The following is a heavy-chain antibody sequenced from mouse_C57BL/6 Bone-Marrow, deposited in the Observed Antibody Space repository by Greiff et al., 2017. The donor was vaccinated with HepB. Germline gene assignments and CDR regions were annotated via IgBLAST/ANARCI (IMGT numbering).Heavy chain of an antibody. J-gene: IGHJ4*01. Sequence: VQLVESGAELARPGASVKMSCKASGYTFTSYTMHWVKQRPGQGLEWIGYINPSSGYTKYNQKFKDTATLTADKSSSTAYMQLSSLTYEDSAVYYCARGATVVATGAMDYWGQGTSVTVSS. CDR2: INPSSGYT. D-gene: IGHD1-1*01. CDR1: GYTFTSYT. CDR3: ARGATVVATGAMDY. V-gene: IGHV1-4*01.